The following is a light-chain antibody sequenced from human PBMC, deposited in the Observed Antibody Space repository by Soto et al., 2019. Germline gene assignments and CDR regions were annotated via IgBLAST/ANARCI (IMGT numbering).Light chain of an antibody. CDR2: ESS. V-gene: IGKV3-11*01. J-gene: IGKJ4*01. Sequence: EIVLTQSPATLSLSPGERATLSCRASQSVGTSLAWYQQKSGQAPRLLFYESSNRATYIPARFSASGSGTDFTLTSSGLGPEDLAVYYCQQRGVGPLTFGGGTKVEIK. CDR1: QSVGTS. CDR3: QQRGVGPLT.